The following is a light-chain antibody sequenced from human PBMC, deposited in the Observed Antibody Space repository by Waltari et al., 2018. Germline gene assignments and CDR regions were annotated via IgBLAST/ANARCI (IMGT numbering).Light chain of an antibody. Sequence: QSALTQPASVSGSPGQSITVSCTGTSSDVGRYNYVSWYQQHPGKAPKLLIYDVNTRPSGVSERVSGSKSGNTASLTISGLQAEDEADYYCTSFTTTNTYVFGSGTEVTVL. J-gene: IGLJ1*01. V-gene: IGLV2-14*03. CDR3: TSFTTTNTYV. CDR1: SSDVGRYNY. CDR2: DVN.